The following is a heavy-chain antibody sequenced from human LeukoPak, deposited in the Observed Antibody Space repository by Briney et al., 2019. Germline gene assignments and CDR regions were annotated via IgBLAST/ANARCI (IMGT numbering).Heavy chain of an antibody. CDR1: GFTFSNYG. Sequence: GGSLRLSCAASGFTFSNYGMNWVRQAPGKGLEWVSSISSSSSYIYYADSVKGRFTISRDNAKNSLYLQMNSLRAEDTAVYYCASRELSSLLSAWGQGTLVTVSS. V-gene: IGHV3-21*01. D-gene: IGHD1-7*01. CDR2: ISSSSSYI. J-gene: IGHJ5*02. CDR3: ASRELSSLLSA.